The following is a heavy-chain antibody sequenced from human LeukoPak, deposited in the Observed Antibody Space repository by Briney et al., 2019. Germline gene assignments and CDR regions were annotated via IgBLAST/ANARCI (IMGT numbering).Heavy chain of an antibody. CDR2: IRYDGSNK. J-gene: IGHJ4*02. Sequence: PGGSLRLSCAASGFTFSSYGMHWVRQAPGKGLEWAAFIRYDGSNKYYADSVKGRFTISRDNSKNTLYLQMNSLRAEDTAVYYCAKDLSKKGSNDYWGQGTLVTVSS. CDR1: GFTFSSYG. D-gene: IGHD6-13*01. V-gene: IGHV3-30*02. CDR3: AKDLSKKGSNDY.